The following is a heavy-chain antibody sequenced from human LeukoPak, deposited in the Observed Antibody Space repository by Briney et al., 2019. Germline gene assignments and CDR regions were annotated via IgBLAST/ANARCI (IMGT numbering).Heavy chain of an antibody. CDR3: AKPYYDSSTFDI. D-gene: IGHD3-22*01. CDR1: GFTFSSYA. V-gene: IGHV3-23*01. J-gene: IGHJ3*02. Sequence: GGSLRLPCAASGFTFSSYAMSWVRQAPGKGLEWVSAISGSGGSTYYADSVKGRFTISRDNSKNTLYLQMNSLRAEDTAVYYCAKPYYDSSTFDIWGQGTMVTVSS. CDR2: ISGSGGST.